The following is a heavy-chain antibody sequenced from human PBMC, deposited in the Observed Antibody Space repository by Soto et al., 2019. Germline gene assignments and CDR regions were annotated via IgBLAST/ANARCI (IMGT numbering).Heavy chain of an antibody. J-gene: IGHJ4*02. D-gene: IGHD6-19*01. CDR3: AKCSPRYSSGLKAYDFDY. CDR1: GFTFSSYA. Sequence: GGSLRLSCAASGFTFSSYAMSWVRQAPGKGLEGVSVVSGSGGRTYYADSVKGRFTISRDNSKNPLYLQMNSLRAEGTAVYYCAKCSPRYSSGLKAYDFDYWGQGALVTVS. CDR2: VSGSGGRT. V-gene: IGHV3-23*01.